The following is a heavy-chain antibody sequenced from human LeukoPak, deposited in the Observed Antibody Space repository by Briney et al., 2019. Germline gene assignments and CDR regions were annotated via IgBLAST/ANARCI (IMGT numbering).Heavy chain of an antibody. D-gene: IGHD2-21*02. V-gene: IGHV1-69*06. J-gene: IGHJ6*03. CDR1: GGTFSSYA. Sequence: SVKVSCKASGGTFSSYAISWVRQAPGQGLEWMGGIIPIFGTANYAQKFQGRVTITADKSTSTAYMELSSLRSEDTAVYYCASCGDFTIGYYYYYYMDVWGKGTTVTVSS. CDR2: IIPIFGTA. CDR3: ASCGDFTIGYYYYYYMDV.